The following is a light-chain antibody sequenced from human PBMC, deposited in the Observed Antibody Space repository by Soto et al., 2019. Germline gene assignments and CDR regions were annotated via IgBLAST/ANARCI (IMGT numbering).Light chain of an antibody. CDR3: QQYNNWPRT. V-gene: IGKV3-15*01. CDR1: QTVSSF. J-gene: IGKJ2*01. Sequence: EIVMTQSPATLSVSPGERATLSCRASQTVSSFLAWYQQKPGQAPRLLIYVASTRATGIPARFSGSGSGTEFTLTISSLQSEDFAVYYCQQYNNWPRTFGQGTKLEIK. CDR2: VAS.